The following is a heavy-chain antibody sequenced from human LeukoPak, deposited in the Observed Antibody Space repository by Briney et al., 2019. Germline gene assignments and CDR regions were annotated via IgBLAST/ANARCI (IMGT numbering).Heavy chain of an antibody. CDR3: ARGGGGYYYDSSGYYTYYFDY. D-gene: IGHD3-22*01. CDR1: GGSVNSGNW. Sequence: PSETLSLACSVSGGSVNSGNWWSWVRQPPGKGLEWIGVIYHSGSTNYNPTLNSRVTISVDKSKNQFSLKLSSVTAADTAVYYCARGGGGYYYDSSGYYTYYFDYWGQGTLVTVSS. CDR2: IYHSGST. J-gene: IGHJ4*02. V-gene: IGHV4-4*02.